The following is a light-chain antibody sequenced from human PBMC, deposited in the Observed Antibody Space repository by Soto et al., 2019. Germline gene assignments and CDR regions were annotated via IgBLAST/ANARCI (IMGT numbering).Light chain of an antibody. V-gene: IGKV1-39*01. CDR2: AAS. CDR1: QSISNF. Sequence: DIKMTQSPSSLSASVGDRVTITCRASQSISNFLNWYQQKPGKAPKLLIYAASSLQSGVPSRFSGSGSGTDFTLTISSLQPDDFATYYCQQTYSTPYTFGQGTKLEIK. J-gene: IGKJ2*01. CDR3: QQTYSTPYT.